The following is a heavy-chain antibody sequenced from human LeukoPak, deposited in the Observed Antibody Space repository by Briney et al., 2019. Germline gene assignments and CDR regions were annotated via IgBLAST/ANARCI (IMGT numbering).Heavy chain of an antibody. CDR3: ARDSPMTTVTIDYYYMDV. CDR1: GGSISSYY. Sequence: PSETLSLTCTVSGGSISSYYWSWIRQPPGKGLEWIGYIYYSGSTNYNPSLKGRVTISVDTSKNQFSLKLSSVTAADTAVYYCARDSPMTTVTIDYYYMDVWGKGTTVTVSS. D-gene: IGHD4-17*01. CDR2: IYYSGST. J-gene: IGHJ6*03. V-gene: IGHV4-59*01.